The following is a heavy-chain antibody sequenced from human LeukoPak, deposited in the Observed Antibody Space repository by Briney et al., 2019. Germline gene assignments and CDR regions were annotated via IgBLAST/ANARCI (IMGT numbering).Heavy chain of an antibody. CDR1: GFTLSSYA. J-gene: IGHJ4*02. V-gene: IGHV3-23*01. CDR2: ISGSGGST. D-gene: IGHD3-10*01. CDR3: AKGEYEWFGELLDYFDY. Sequence: GGSLRLSCGAWGFTLSSYAMSWVRQAPGKGREGVSAISGSGGSTYYADSVKGRFTISRDNSKNTLYLQMNSLRAEDTAVYYCAKGEYEWFGELLDYFDYWGQGTLVTVSS.